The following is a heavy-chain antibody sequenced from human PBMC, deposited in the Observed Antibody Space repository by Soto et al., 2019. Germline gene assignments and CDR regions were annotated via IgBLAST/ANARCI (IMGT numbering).Heavy chain of an antibody. CDR1: GGSISSGGYY. CDR2: IYYSGST. J-gene: IGHJ4*02. CDR3: ARSAAADAQAHFDY. Sequence: QVQLQESGPGLVKPSETLSLTCTVSGGSISSGGYYWSWIRQHPGKGLEWIGYIYYSGSTYYNPSLKSRVTISVDTSKNQFSLKLSSVTAADTAVYYCARSAAADAQAHFDYWGQGTLVTVSS. D-gene: IGHD6-13*01. V-gene: IGHV4-31*03.